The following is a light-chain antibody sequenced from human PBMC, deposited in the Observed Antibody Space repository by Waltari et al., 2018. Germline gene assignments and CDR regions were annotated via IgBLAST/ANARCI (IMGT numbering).Light chain of an antibody. CDR1: SSTLGRYY. Sequence: QSVVTQPPSPSGTPGQRVTISCSGRSSTLGRYYLYWYQHLPGTAPKLLIYRDTQRPSGVPDRFSGSKSGTSASLAISGLRSEDEADYYCAVWDDSLSGPVFGGGTKLTVL. V-gene: IGLV1-47*01. J-gene: IGLJ2*01. CDR3: AVWDDSLSGPV. CDR2: RDT.